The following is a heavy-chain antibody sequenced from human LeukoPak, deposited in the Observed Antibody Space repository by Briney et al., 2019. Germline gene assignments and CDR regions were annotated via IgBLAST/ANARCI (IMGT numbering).Heavy chain of an antibody. J-gene: IGHJ6*02. Sequence: SETLSLTCTVSGGSISSYYWSWIRQPPGKGLEWIGDIYYSGSTNYNPSLKSRVTISVDTSKNQFSLKLSSVTAADTAVYYCARESRNYYGSGSYYLGYYYYGMDVWGQGTTVTVSS. V-gene: IGHV4-59*01. CDR1: GGSISSYY. D-gene: IGHD3-10*01. CDR2: IYYSGST. CDR3: ARESRNYYGSGSYYLGYYYYGMDV.